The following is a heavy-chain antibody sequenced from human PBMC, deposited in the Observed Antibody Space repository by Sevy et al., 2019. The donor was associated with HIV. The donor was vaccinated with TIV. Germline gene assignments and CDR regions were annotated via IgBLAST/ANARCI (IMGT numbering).Heavy chain of an antibody. J-gene: IGHJ5*02. CDR3: AGGRAPPSGSCSFDA. CDR1: GGTFRDSC. Sequence: ASVKVSCKASGGTFRDSCVTWVRQAPGQGFEWMGWINTVSGDTSYAQKFQGRVTMTVDTSTTTAFLELRSLISDDTAVYYCAGGRAPPSGSCSFDAWAQGAPVTVSS. V-gene: IGHV1-18*01. D-gene: IGHD1-26*01. CDR2: INTVSGDT.